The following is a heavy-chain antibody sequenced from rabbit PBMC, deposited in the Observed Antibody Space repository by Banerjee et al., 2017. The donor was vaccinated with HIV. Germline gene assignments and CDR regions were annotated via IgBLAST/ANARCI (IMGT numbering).Heavy chain of an antibody. V-gene: IGHV1S45*01. CDR3: ARVNNWYNGMDL. J-gene: IGHJ6*01. D-gene: IGHD7-1*01. Sequence: QEQLEESGGDLVKPEGSLTLTCKASGFDFSSNAICWVRQAPGKGLEWIGTIYAGSSGSAYYASWVNGRFTISKTSSTTVTLQMTSLTGADTATYFCARVNNWYNGMDLWGPGTLVTVS. CDR2: IYAGSSGSA. CDR1: GFDFSSNA.